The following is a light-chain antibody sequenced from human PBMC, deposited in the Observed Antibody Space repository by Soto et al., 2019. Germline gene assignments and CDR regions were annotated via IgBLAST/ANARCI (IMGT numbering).Light chain of an antibody. CDR1: SSNIGRDY. Sequence: QFVLTQAPSASGTPGQRDIISCSGSSSNIGRDYVSWYQQLPGMAPKLLIYKNNQRPSGVPDRFSGSKSGTSASLAISGLRSEDEADYYCVAWDDSLSGYVVGTGTKLTVL. V-gene: IGLV1-47*01. CDR3: VAWDDSLSGYV. CDR2: KNN. J-gene: IGLJ1*01.